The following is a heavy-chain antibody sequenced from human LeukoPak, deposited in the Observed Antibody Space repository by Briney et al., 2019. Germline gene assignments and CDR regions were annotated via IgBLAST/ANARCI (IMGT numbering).Heavy chain of an antibody. CDR2: ISAYNGNT. V-gene: IGHV1-18*01. Sequence: ASVKVSCKASGYTFTSYGISWVRQAPGQGLEWMGWISAYNGNTNYAQKFQGRVTMTTDTSTSTVYMELRSLRSDDTAVYYCARDPPDYYYDSSGYYDYWGQGTLVTVSS. CDR1: GYTFTSYG. CDR3: ARDPPDYYYDSSGYYDY. D-gene: IGHD3-22*01. J-gene: IGHJ4*02.